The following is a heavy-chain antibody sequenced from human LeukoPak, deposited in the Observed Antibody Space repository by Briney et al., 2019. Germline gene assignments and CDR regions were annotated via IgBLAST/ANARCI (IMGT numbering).Heavy chain of an antibody. V-gene: IGHV4-34*01. CDR2: INHSGST. J-gene: IGHJ4*02. D-gene: IGHD1-26*01. CDR1: GGSFSGYY. Sequence: SETLSLTCAVYGGSFSGYYWSWIRQPPGKGLEWIGEINHSGSTNYNPSLKSRVTVSVDTSKNQFSLKLSSVTAADTAVYYCARGWYSGSWGQGTLVTVSS. CDR3: ARGWYSGS.